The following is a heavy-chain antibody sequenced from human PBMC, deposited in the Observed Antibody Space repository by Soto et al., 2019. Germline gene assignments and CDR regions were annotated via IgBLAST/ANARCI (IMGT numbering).Heavy chain of an antibody. V-gene: IGHV1-46*01. CDR2: INPSGGST. J-gene: IGHJ3*02. CDR3: VVTKKRMARSDAFDI. Sequence: GASVKVSCKASGYTFTSYYMHWVRQAPGQGLEWMGIINPSGGSTSYAQKFQGRVTMTRDTSTSTVYMELSSLRAEDTAVYYCVVTKKRMARSDAFDIWGQGTMVTVSS. D-gene: IGHD5-12*01. CDR1: GYTFTSYY.